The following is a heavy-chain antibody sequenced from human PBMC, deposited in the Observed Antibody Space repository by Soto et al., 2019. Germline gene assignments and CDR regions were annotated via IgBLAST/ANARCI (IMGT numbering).Heavy chain of an antibody. CDR1: GYSFTSYW. V-gene: IGHV5-51*01. J-gene: IGHJ6*02. Sequence: GEALKSSCKGSGYSFTSYWIGWVRQMPGKGLELMVIIYPGDSDTRYSPSFQGQVTISADKSIRTAYLQWSSLKASDTAMYYCARHPGYGSGSYYVDYYYGMHXWGQATTVTVS. CDR3: ARHPGYGSGSYYVDYYYGMHX. CDR2: IYPGDSDT. D-gene: IGHD3-10*01.